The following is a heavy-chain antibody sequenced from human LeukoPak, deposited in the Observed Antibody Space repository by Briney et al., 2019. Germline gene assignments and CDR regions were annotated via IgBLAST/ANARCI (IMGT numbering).Heavy chain of an antibody. V-gene: IGHV3-53*01. CDR1: GFTVSTNY. D-gene: IGHD6-19*01. CDR3: ARSGSGSFDH. Sequence: GGSLRLSCAASGFTVSTNYMSWVRQAPGKGLEWVSVIYSDGRNYYADSGKGRLTISRKNSKNTLYLQMNSLRAEDTAVYYCARSGSGSFDHWGQGTLVTVSS. J-gene: IGHJ4*02. CDR2: IYSDGRN.